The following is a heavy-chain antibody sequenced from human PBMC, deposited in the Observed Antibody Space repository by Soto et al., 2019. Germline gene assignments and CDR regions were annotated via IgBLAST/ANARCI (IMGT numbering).Heavy chain of an antibody. D-gene: IGHD3-22*01. J-gene: IGHJ4*02. CDR3: ARHGSGYPNGPFDY. Sequence: GGSLRLSCAAPGFTFSDYYMSWIRQAPGKGLEWVSYISSSSSYTNYADSVRGRFTISRDNAKNSLYLQMNSLRAEDTAVYYCARHGSGYPNGPFDYWGQGTLVTVSS. V-gene: IGHV3-11*06. CDR2: ISSSSSYT. CDR1: GFTFSDYY.